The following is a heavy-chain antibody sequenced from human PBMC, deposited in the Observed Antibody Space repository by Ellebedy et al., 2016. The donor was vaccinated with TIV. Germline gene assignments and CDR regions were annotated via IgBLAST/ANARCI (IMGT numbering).Heavy chain of an antibody. J-gene: IGHJ4*02. CDR1: GFTFSTNG. Sequence: GESLKISCAASGFTFSTNGMNWVRQAPGKGLEWVSHITSSSDTIYYADSVKGRFTVSRDNAKSSLYLQMNSLRAEDTAVYYCARIAPSSYDWGQGTLVTVSS. D-gene: IGHD3-22*01. V-gene: IGHV3-48*04. CDR2: ITSSSDTI. CDR3: ARIAPSSYD.